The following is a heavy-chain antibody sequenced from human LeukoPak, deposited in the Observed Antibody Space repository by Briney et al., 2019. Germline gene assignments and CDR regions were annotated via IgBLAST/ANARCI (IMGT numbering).Heavy chain of an antibody. CDR1: GYTFTGYH. Sequence: ASVKVSCKASGYTFTGYHMHWVRQAPGQGLEWMGWINPNSGDTNYAQKFQGRVTVTRDTSISTAYMELSRLRFDDTAVYYCARVTSGSFHFDYWGQGTLVTVSS. D-gene: IGHD1-26*01. CDR3: ARVTSGSFHFDY. J-gene: IGHJ4*02. CDR2: INPNSGDT. V-gene: IGHV1-2*02.